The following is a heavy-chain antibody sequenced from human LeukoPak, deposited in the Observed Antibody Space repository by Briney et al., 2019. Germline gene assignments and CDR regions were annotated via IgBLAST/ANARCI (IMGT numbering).Heavy chain of an antibody. D-gene: IGHD3-22*01. CDR1: GYTLTELS. V-gene: IGHV1-24*01. CDR3: ATARITMIVSPYRFDP. CDR2: FDPEDGET. J-gene: IGHJ5*02. Sequence: ASVKVSCKVSGYTLTELSMHWVRQAPGKGLEWMGGFDPEDGETIYAQKFQGRVTMTEDTSTDTAYMELSDLRSQGTSMYYRATARITMIVSPYRFDPWGQGTLVTVSS.